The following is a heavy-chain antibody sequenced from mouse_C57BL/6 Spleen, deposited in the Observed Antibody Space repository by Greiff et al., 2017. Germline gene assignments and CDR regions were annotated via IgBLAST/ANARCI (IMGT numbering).Heavy chain of an antibody. CDR3: ARLSNY. Sequence: VQLQQPGAELVRPGTSVKLSCKASGYTFTSYWMHWVKQRPGQGLEWIGVIDPSDSYTNYNQKFKGKATLTVDTSSSTAYMQLSSLTSEDSAVYYCARLSNYWGQGTTLTVSS. CDR2: IDPSDSYT. CDR1: GYTFTSYW. J-gene: IGHJ2*01. V-gene: IGHV1-59*01. D-gene: IGHD3-2*02.